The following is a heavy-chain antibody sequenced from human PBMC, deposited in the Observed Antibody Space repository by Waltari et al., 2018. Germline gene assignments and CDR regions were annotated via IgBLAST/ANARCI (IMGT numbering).Heavy chain of an antibody. CDR2: LQSKAEGGTT. V-gene: IGHV3-15*01. CDR1: GFTFANAW. D-gene: IGHD2-2*01. Sequence: EVQLVESGGGLVKPGDYLRLSCVASGFTFANAWRNWVRQAQGKGLQWVGRLQSKAEGGTTAYAAPVKGRFAISRDDSKDTADLQMNSLKTEDTAMYFCTTEGGRTWPMYWGQGTLVTVSS. CDR3: TTEGGRTWPMY. J-gene: IGHJ4*02.